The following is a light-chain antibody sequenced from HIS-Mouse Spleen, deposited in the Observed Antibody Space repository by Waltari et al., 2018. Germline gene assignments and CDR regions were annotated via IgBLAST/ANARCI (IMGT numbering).Light chain of an antibody. J-gene: IGKJ2*01. CDR3: QQYGSSPVT. V-gene: IGKV3-20*01. CDR1: QSVSSSY. CDR2: GAS. Sequence: EIVLTQSPGTLSLSPGERATLSCRASQSVSSSYLAWYQQKPGQAPRLLIYGASSRATGISRLEPEDFAVYYCQQYGSSPVTFGQGTKLEIK.